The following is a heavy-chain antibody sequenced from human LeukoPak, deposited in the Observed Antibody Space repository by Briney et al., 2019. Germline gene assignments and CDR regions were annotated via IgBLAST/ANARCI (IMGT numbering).Heavy chain of an antibody. Sequence: SQTLSLTCTISGDSVSSNSAAWNWIRQSPSRGLEWLGRTYYRSKWYNEYAVSVKSRIIINPDTSKNQFSLQLNSVTPEDTAVYYCAKDEKYCGRVFDCWGQGTLVTVSS. D-gene: IGHD2-21*01. CDR1: GDSVSSNSAA. CDR3: AKDEKYCGRVFDC. V-gene: IGHV6-1*01. CDR2: TYYRSKWYN. J-gene: IGHJ4*02.